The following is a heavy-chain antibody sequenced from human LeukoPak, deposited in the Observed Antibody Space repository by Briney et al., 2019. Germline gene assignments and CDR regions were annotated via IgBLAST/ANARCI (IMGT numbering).Heavy chain of an antibody. D-gene: IGHD2-2*03. CDR3: ARDWIDRSLDY. CDR1: GFTFSSYG. J-gene: IGHJ4*02. V-gene: IGHV3-33*01. CDR2: IWYDGSNK. Sequence: PGGSLRLSCAASGFTFSSYGMHWVRQAPGKGLEWVAVIWYDGSNKYYADSVKGRFAISRDDSKNTVYLQMNSLRDEETAVYYCARDWIDRSLDYWGLGTLVTVSS.